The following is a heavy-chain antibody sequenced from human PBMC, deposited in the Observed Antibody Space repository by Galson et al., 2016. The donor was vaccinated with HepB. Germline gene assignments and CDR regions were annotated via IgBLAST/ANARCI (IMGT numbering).Heavy chain of an antibody. D-gene: IGHD3-22*01. CDR3: AKLHTDTIVGDV. J-gene: IGHJ6*04. CDR2: ILYDGSDK. Sequence: SLRLSCAASGFTFSSYGMHWVRQAPGKGLEWVAVILYDGSDKNYAESVKGRFTISRDNSKNTLYLQMNSLRVEDTAVYYCAKLHTDTIVGDVWGEGTTVTVSS. CDR1: GFTFSSYG. V-gene: IGHV3-30*18.